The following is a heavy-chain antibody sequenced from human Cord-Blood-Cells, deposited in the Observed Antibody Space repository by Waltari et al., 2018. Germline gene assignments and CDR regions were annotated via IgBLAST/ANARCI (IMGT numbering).Heavy chain of an antibody. Sequence: GWFNTNTGNPTYAQGFTGRFVFSLDTSVSTAYLQICSLKAEDTAVYYCARDLWQLVRGYYYYGMDVWGQGTTVTVSS. V-gene: IGHV7-4-1*01. J-gene: IGHJ6*02. D-gene: IGHD6-13*01. CDR3: ARDLWQLVRGYYYYGMDV. CDR2: FNTNTGNP.